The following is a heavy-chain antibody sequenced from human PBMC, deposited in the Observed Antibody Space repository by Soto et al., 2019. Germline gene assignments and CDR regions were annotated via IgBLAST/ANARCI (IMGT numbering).Heavy chain of an antibody. CDR3: ATIGYCSGGSCPERPYYYGMDV. V-gene: IGHV1-69*13. J-gene: IGHJ6*02. D-gene: IGHD2-15*01. CDR2: IIPIFGTA. Sequence: ASVKVSCKASGGTFSSYAISWVRQAPGQGLEWMGGIIPIFGTANYAQKFQGRVTITADESTSTAYMELSSLRSEGTAVYYCATIGYCSGGSCPERPYYYGMDVWGQGTTVTVSS. CDR1: GGTFSSYA.